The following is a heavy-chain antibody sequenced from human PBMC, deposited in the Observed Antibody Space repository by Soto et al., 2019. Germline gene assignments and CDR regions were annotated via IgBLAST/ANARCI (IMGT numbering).Heavy chain of an antibody. CDR3: ARTGYSSGWYGFDY. CDR1: GYTFTSYG. CDR2: ISTYNGNT. J-gene: IGHJ4*02. D-gene: IGHD6-19*01. Sequence: GASVKVSCKASGYTFTSYGISWVRQAPGQGLEWMGWISTYNGNTNYAQKLQGRVTMTTDTSTSTAYMELRSLRSDDTAVYYCARTGYSSGWYGFDYWGQGTLVTVSS. V-gene: IGHV1-18*01.